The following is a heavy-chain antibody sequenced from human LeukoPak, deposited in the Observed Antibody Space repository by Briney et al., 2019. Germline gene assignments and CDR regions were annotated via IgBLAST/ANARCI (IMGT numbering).Heavy chain of an antibody. Sequence: GTSLRLSCTTYGLTFTSHGFHWLRQVVGKRLEWVAFVRNDGSDTYHANSVQGRFSISRDNSENTLYLQMNSLRVEDTAMYYCARDRGKDYFDSWGQGTQVTVSS. D-gene: IGHD4-23*01. V-gene: IGHV3-33*01. J-gene: IGHJ4*02. CDR1: GLTFTSHG. CDR2: VRNDGSDT. CDR3: ARDRGKDYFDS.